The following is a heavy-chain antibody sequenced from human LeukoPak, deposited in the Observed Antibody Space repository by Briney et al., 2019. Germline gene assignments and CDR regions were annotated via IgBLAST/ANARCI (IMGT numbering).Heavy chain of an antibody. D-gene: IGHD5/OR15-5a*01. J-gene: IGHJ4*02. CDR2: IWSDGSNK. CDR1: GFTFSNYV. CDR3: ARAPVSASYYFDY. V-gene: IGHV3-33*01. Sequence: GRPLRLSCAASGFTFSNYVMHWVRQAPGKGLEWVAVIWSDGSNKYYADSVKGRFTISRDNSKNTLYLQMNTLRAEDTAVYYCARAPVSASYYFDYWGQGTLVTV.